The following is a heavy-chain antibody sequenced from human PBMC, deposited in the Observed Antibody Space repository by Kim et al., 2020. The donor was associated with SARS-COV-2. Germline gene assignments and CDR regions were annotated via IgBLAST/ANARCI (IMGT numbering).Heavy chain of an antibody. D-gene: IGHD3-22*01. V-gene: IGHV3-23*01. CDR3: AKDLRHSEVVVIHPPEDV. J-gene: IGHJ6*02. CDR1: GFTFSSYA. CDR2: ISGSGGST. Sequence: GGSLRLSCAASGFTFSSYAMSWVRQAPGKGLEWVSAISGSGGSTYYADSVKGRFTISRDNSKNTLYLQMNSLRAEDTAVYYCAKDLRHSEVVVIHPPEDVWGQGTTVTVSS.